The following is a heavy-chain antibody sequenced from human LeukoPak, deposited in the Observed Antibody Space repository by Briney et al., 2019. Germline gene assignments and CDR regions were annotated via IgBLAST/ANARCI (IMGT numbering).Heavy chain of an antibody. V-gene: IGHV1-46*01. Sequence: ASVKVSCKASGYTFTSYYMHWVRQAPGQGLEWMGMTNPSGGRTSYAQKFRGRVTMTRDTSTSTVYMELSSLRSEDTAVFYCARGRAAAGLDYFDYWGQGTLVTVSS. CDR3: ARGRAAAGLDYFDY. J-gene: IGHJ4*02. D-gene: IGHD6-13*01. CDR1: GYTFTSYY. CDR2: TNPSGGRT.